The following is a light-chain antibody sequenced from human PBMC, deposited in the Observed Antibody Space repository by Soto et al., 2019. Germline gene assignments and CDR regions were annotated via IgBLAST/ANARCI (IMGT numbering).Light chain of an antibody. V-gene: IGKV1-8*01. J-gene: IGKJ1*01. CDR3: QQYYSYSRT. CDR1: QGIISY. CDR2: AAS. Sequence: AIRMTQSPFSLSAFTGGRVTITCRASQGIISYLAWYQQKPGKAPKLLIYAASTLQSGVPSRFSGSGSGTDLTLTIGCLQSEDFATYYCQQYYSYSRTFGQGTKVDLK.